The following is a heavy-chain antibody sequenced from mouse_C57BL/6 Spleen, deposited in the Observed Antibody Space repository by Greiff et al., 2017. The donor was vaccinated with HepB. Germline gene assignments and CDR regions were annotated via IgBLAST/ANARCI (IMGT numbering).Heavy chain of an antibody. CDR2: IDPSDSET. J-gene: IGHJ4*01. V-gene: IGHV1-52*01. Sequence: VKLQQPGAELVRPGSSVKLSCKASGYTFTSYWMHWVKQRPIQGLEWIGNIDPSDSETHYNQKFKDKATLTVDKSSSTAYMQLSSLTSEDSAVYYCARSEGYDYYAMDYWGQGTSVTVSS. D-gene: IGHD3-2*02. CDR3: ARSEGYDYYAMDY. CDR1: GYTFTSYW.